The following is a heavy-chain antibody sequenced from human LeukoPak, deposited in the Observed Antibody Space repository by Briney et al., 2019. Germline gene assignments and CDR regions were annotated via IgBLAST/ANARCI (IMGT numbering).Heavy chain of an antibody. CDR1: GGTISNYY. V-gene: IGHV4-59*01. Sequence: KPSETLSLTCTVSGGTISNYYWSWIRQPPGKGLEWTAYIDYSGSTNYNPSLKSRVTISVDASKNQFSLNLRSVTPADTAVYYCARDRRRDLLHAFDIWGQGTMVTVSS. CDR3: ARDRRRDLLHAFDI. D-gene: IGHD1-26*01. CDR2: IDYSGST. J-gene: IGHJ3*02.